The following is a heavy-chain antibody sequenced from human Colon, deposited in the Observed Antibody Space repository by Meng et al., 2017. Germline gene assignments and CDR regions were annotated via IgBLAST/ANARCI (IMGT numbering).Heavy chain of an antibody. CDR3: ARAGPAIDYYFYGMDV. V-gene: IGHV3-30*01. CDR1: GLTSNNYA. CDR2: ISYDAVNT. D-gene: IGHD5-18*01. Sequence: GGSLTLSCAASGLTSNNYAMHWVRQAPGKGLEWVAIISYDAVNTYYADSVKGRFTISRDNYQNTLFLQVNSLRAEDTAVYFCARAGPAIDYYFYGMDVWGQETTVTVSS. J-gene: IGHJ6*02.